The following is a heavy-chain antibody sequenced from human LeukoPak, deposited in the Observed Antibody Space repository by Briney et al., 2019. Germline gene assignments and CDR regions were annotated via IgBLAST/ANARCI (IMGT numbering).Heavy chain of an antibody. CDR3: ARDLGSGWPHYFDY. V-gene: IGHV3-48*02. Sequence: GGSLRLSCAASGFTFSDYYMNWVRQAPGKGLEWVSYISSGSSTISYADSVKGRFTISRDNAKSSLYVQMNSLRDEDTAVYYCARDLGSGWPHYFDYRGQGTLVTVSS. CDR2: ISSGSSTI. D-gene: IGHD6-19*01. J-gene: IGHJ4*02. CDR1: GFTFSDYY.